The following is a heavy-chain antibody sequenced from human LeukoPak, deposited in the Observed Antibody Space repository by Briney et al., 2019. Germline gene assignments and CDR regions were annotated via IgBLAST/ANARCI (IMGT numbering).Heavy chain of an antibody. J-gene: IGHJ4*02. CDR3: ARDGYTDSFDY. D-gene: IGHD5-24*01. Sequence: SETLSLTCTVSGYSISSGYYWGWIRQPPGKGLEWIGSIYHSGSTYYNPSLKSRVTISVDTSKNQFSLKLGSVTAADTAVYYCARDGYTDSFDYWVRETWSPSPQ. V-gene: IGHV4-38-2*02. CDR2: IYHSGST. CDR1: GYSISSGYY.